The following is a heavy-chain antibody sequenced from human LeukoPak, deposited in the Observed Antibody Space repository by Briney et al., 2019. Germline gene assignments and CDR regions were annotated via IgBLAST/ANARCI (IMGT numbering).Heavy chain of an antibody. J-gene: IGHJ4*02. Sequence: GGSLRLSCAASGFTFSSYAMSWVRHAPGKGLEWVSAISGSGGKTFYADSVKGRFTISRDNSKNTLYLQMNSLRAEDTAIYYCAKGRETGDMDDWGQGTLVTVSS. V-gene: IGHV3-23*01. CDR1: GFTFSSYA. CDR2: ISGSGGKT. CDR3: AKGRETGDMDD. D-gene: IGHD7-27*01.